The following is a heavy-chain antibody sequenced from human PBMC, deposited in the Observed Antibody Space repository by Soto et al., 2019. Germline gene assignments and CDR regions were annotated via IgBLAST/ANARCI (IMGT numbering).Heavy chain of an antibody. V-gene: IGHV2-5*02. D-gene: IGHD2-15*01. CDR2: IYWDDDK. CDR1: GFSLSTSGVG. Sequence: QITLKESGPTLVKPTQTLTLTCTFSGFSLSTSGVGVGWIRQPPGKALEWLALIYWDDDKRYSPSLKSRLTITKDTSKNQVVLTMTNMDPVDTATYYCAHSHINCSGGSCYFSRYMDVWGKGTTVTVSS. J-gene: IGHJ6*03. CDR3: AHSHINCSGGSCYFSRYMDV.